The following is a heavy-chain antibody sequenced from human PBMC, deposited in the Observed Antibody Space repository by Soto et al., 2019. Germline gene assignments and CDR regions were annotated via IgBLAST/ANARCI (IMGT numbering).Heavy chain of an antibody. V-gene: IGHV1-69*13. CDR2: IIPIFGTP. D-gene: IGHD6-6*01. CDR1: GGSFSSYA. CDR3: AREYRSSSGRFDN. Sequence: SEKVSCKASGGSFSSYAISWVRQAPGQGLEWMGGIIPIFGTPSYAQKFQGRVTITADESTSTAYMELSSLRSEDTAVYYCAREYRSSSGRFDNWGQGTLVTVSS. J-gene: IGHJ4*02.